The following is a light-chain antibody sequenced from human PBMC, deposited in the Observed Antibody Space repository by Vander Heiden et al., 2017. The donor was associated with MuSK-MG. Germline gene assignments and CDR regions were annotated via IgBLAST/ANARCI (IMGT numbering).Light chain of an antibody. Sequence: DIPMTQSPSSLSASVGDRVTITCRASQSISNFLNWYQQKPGKAPKLLIYAASSLQSGVPSRFSGSGSGIDFTLTISSLQPEDFATYYCQQSFTTPYTFGQGTKLEIK. J-gene: IGKJ2*01. CDR3: QQSFTTPYT. V-gene: IGKV1-39*01. CDR2: AAS. CDR1: QSISNF.